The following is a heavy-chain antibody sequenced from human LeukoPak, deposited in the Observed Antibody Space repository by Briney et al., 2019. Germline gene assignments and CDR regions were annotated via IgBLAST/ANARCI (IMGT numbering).Heavy chain of an antibody. V-gene: IGHV1-18*01. CDR3: ARGGITPHVAHY. CDR1: GYTFTSYG. D-gene: IGHD1-14*01. J-gene: IGHJ4*02. CDR2: ISAYNGNT. Sequence: ASVKVSCKASGYTFTSYGISWVRQAPGQGLEWMGWISAYNGNTNYAQKFQGRVTITADESTSTAYMELSSLRSEDTAVYYCARGGITPHVAHYWGQGTLVTVSS.